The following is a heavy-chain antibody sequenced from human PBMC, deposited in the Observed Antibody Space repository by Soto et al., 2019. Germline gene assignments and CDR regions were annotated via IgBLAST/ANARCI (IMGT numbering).Heavy chain of an antibody. V-gene: IGHV3-33*01. CDR2: IRFDGSNI. J-gene: IGHJ4*02. CDR1: GSIFRGYG. CDR3: VRDGIGSAAFWGYLDF. D-gene: IGHD3-16*01. Sequence: PGGSLRLSCAAPGSIFRGYGMHWVRQAPGKGLEWVAIIRFDGSNINYADAVMGRFTISRDNSKNMLYLEMNSLRVEDTAVYYCVRDGIGSAAFWGYLDFSGQGTLVTVSS.